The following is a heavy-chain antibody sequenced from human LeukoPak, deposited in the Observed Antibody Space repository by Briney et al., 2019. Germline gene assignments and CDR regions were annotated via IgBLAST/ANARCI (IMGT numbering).Heavy chain of an antibody. CDR3: ARDRNHGSGSYPYWYFDL. V-gene: IGHV1-18*01. J-gene: IGHJ2*01. D-gene: IGHD3-10*01. Sequence: ASVKVSCKASGYTFTSYGISWVRQAPGQGLEWMGWISAYNGNTNYAQKLQGRVTMTTDTSTSTAYMELRSLRSDDTAVYYCARDRNHGSGSYPYWYFDLWGRGTLVTVSS. CDR1: GYTFTSYG. CDR2: ISAYNGNT.